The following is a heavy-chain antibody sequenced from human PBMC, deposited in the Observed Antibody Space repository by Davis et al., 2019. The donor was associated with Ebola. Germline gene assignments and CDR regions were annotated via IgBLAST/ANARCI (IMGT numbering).Heavy chain of an antibody. CDR2: IWYDGSNK. D-gene: IGHD5-18*01. Sequence: GESLKISCAASGFTFSSYGMHWVRQAPGKGLEWVAVIWYDGSNKYYADSVKGRFTISRDNSKNTLYLQMNSLRAEDTAVYYCAKDRRIQLWLQAYYYYYGMDVWGQGTTVTVSS. J-gene: IGHJ6*02. CDR3: AKDRRIQLWLQAYYYYYGMDV. CDR1: GFTFSSYG. V-gene: IGHV3-33*06.